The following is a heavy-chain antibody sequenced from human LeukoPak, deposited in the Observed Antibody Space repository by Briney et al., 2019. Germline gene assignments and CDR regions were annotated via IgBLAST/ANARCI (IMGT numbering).Heavy chain of an antibody. V-gene: IGHV4-59*01. CDR3: ARDRYALTFDY. CDR1: GGSIGSYY. CDR2: AYYTGIT. J-gene: IGHJ4*02. Sequence: SETLSLTCTVSGGSIGSYYWSWIRQSPAKGLEWMGYAYYTGITRYNPSLKSRVTISVDTSKNQFSLKLSSVTAADTAVYYCARDRYALTFDYWGQGTLVTVSS. D-gene: IGHD3-16*01.